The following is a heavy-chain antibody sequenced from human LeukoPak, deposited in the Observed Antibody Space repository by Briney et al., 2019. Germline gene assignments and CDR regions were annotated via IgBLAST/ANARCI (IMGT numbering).Heavy chain of an antibody. Sequence: GGSLRLSCAASGFTFSSYAMSWVRQAPGKGLEWVSAISGSGGSTYYADSVKGRFTISRDNSKNTLYLRMNSLRAEDTAVYYCAKDPTRPIAVAGTFNYWGQGTLVTVSS. D-gene: IGHD6-19*01. V-gene: IGHV3-23*01. CDR3: AKDPTRPIAVAGTFNY. CDR2: ISGSGGST. CDR1: GFTFSSYA. J-gene: IGHJ4*02.